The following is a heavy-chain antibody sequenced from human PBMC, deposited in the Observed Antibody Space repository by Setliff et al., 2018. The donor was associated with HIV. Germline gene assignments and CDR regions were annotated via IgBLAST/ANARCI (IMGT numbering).Heavy chain of an antibody. CDR1: GGTFSSYA. D-gene: IGHD3-22*01. V-gene: IGHV1-69*10. CDR2: IIPILGIA. CDR3: ERDYYYDSSGYRYFDY. Sequence: GASVKVSCKASGGTFSSYAISWVRQAPGQGLEWMGGIIPILGIANYAQKFQGRVTITADKSTSTAYMELSSLRSEDTAVYYCERDYYYDSSGYRYFDYWGQGTLVTVSS. J-gene: IGHJ4*02.